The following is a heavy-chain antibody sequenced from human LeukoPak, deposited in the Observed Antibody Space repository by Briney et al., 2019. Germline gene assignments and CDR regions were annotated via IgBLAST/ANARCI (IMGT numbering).Heavy chain of an antibody. J-gene: IGHJ3*02. D-gene: IGHD3-16*02. Sequence: SVKVSCKASGDNFSSYVLTWVRQAPGQGLEWMGRIIPTLNVANFAQKFRGRVSITADKSTNTAHLELSNLRSEDTAVYYCTREGVYSPDPTSYHRLPFDIWGKGTLVIVSS. CDR3: TREGVYSPDPTSYHRLPFDI. V-gene: IGHV1-69*04. CDR1: GDNFSSYV. CDR2: IIPTLNVA.